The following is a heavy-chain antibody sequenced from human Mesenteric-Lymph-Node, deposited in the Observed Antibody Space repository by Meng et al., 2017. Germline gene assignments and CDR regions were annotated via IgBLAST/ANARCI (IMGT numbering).Heavy chain of an antibody. J-gene: IGHJ5*02. CDR1: GGSISSINW. D-gene: IGHD6-13*01. Sequence: QGQRQESGPGLVKPSPTLSLTCAVSGGSISSINWWTWVRQPPGKGLEWIGEIYHSGSTNYNPSLKSRVTISVDKSKNQFSLKLSSVTAADTAVYYCARVAAAGNEWFDPWGQGTLVTVSS. CDR3: ARVAAAGNEWFDP. V-gene: IGHV4-4*02. CDR2: IYHSGST.